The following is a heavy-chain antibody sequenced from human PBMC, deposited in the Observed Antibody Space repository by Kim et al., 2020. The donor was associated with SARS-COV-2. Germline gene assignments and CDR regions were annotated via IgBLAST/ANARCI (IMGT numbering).Heavy chain of an antibody. D-gene: IGHD6-13*01. CDR2: IIPILGIA. Sequence: SVKVSCKASGGTFSSYAISWVRQAPGQGLEWMGRIIPILGIANYAQKFQGRVTITADKSTSTAYMELSSLRSEDTAVYYCAREGIAAAGTGFDYWGQGTLVTVSS. CDR3: AREGIAAAGTGFDY. J-gene: IGHJ4*02. CDR1: GGTFSSYA. V-gene: IGHV1-69*04.